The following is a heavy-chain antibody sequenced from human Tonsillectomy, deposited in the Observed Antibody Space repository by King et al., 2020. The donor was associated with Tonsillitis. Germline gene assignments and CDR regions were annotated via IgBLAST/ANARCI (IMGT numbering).Heavy chain of an antibody. CDR3: AGGYCSSTNCLYYFDY. V-gene: IGHV3-30*04. J-gene: IGHJ4*02. Sequence: VQLVESGGGVVQPGRSLRLSCAASGFTFSSYAMHWVRQAPGKGLEWVAVISYDGRNKYYADSVKGRITISRDNSKNTLYLQMNSLRAEDTAVYYCAGGYCSSTNCLYYFDYWGQGTLVTVSS. CDR2: ISYDGRNK. D-gene: IGHD2-2*01. CDR1: GFTFSSYA.